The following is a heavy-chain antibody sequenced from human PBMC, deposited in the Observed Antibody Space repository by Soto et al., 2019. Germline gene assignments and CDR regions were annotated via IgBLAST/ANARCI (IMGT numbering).Heavy chain of an antibody. CDR1: GGTFSSYA. J-gene: IGHJ4*02. Sequence: ASVKVSCKASGGTFSSYAISWVRQAPGQGLEWMGGIIPIFGTANYAQKFQGRVTITADESTSTAYMELSSLRSEDTAVYYCARERGYCGGDCAEVDYWGQGTLVTV. CDR3: ARERGYCGGDCAEVDY. D-gene: IGHD2-21*02. CDR2: IIPIFGTA. V-gene: IGHV1-69*13.